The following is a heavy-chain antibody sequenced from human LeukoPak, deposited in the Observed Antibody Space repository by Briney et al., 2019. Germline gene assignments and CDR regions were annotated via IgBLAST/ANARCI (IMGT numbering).Heavy chain of an antibody. Sequence: SETLSLTCTVSGGSISSGGYYWSWIRQPPGKGLEWIGNIYHSGSTYYNPSLKSRVTISVDRSKNQFSLKLSSVTAADTAVYYCARVREAETNPCPDYWGLGTLVTVSS. CDR1: GGSISSGGYY. D-gene: IGHD1-14*01. J-gene: IGHJ4*01. CDR3: ARVREAETNPCPDY. V-gene: IGHV4-30-2*01. CDR2: IYHSGST.